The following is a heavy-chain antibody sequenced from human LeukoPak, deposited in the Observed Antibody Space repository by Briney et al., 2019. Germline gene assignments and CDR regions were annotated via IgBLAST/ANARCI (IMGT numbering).Heavy chain of an antibody. V-gene: IGHV1-8*03. CDR3: ARGGGYSYGDFDY. D-gene: IGHD5-18*01. CDR1: GYTFTSYD. Sequence: ASVKVSCKASGYTFTSYDVNWVRQATGQGLEWMGWMNPNSGNTGYAQKFQGRVTITRNTSISTAYMELSSLRSEDTAEYYCARGGGYSYGDFDYWGQGTLVTVSS. CDR2: MNPNSGNT. J-gene: IGHJ4*02.